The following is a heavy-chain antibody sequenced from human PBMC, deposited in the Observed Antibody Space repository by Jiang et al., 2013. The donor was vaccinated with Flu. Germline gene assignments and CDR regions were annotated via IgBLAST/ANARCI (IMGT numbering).Heavy chain of an antibody. V-gene: IGHV4-39*01. J-gene: IGHJ4*02. CDR1: GGSISSSSYY. CDR2: IYYSGST. D-gene: IGHD3-10*01. CDR3: SVRGVMSFDY. Sequence: GSGLVKPSETLSLTCTVSGGSISSSSYYWGWIRQPPGKGLEWIGSIYYSGSTYYNPSLKSRVTISVDTSKNQFSLKLSSVTAADTAVYYCSVRGVMSFDYWGQGTLVTVSS.